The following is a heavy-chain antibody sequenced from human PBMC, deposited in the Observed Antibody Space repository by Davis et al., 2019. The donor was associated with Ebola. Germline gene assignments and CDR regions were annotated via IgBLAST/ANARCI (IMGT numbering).Heavy chain of an antibody. CDR1: GYSFTSYW. D-gene: IGHD6-6*01. Sequence: GESPNISCKCPGYSFTSYWIAWVRQMPGKGLEWMGIIYPGDSDSRYSPSFQGQVTISADKSISTAYLQWSSLKASDTAMYYCGRQGEYSSSAIDYWGQGTLVTVSS. CDR3: GRQGEYSSSAIDY. J-gene: IGHJ4*02. CDR2: IYPGDSDS. V-gene: IGHV5-51*01.